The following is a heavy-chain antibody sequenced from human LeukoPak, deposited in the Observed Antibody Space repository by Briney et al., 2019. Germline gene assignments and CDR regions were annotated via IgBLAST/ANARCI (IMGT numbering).Heavy chain of an antibody. Sequence: GRSLRLSCAASGFTFSSYGMHWVRQAPGKGLEWVAVIWYDGSNKYYADSVKGRFTISRDNSKNTLYLQMNSLRAEDTAVYYCAKVAVADGYNWFDPWGQGTLVTVSS. CDR2: IWYDGSNK. CDR1: GFTFSSYG. CDR3: AKVAVADGYNWFDP. J-gene: IGHJ5*02. V-gene: IGHV3-33*06. D-gene: IGHD6-19*01.